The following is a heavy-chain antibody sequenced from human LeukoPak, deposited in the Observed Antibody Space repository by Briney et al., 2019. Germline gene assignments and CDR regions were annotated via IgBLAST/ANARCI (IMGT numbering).Heavy chain of an antibody. Sequence: PPETLPLTCTVSGGSISSYYWSWLRQPPGKGLEWIGYIYYSGSTNYNPSLKSRVTILVDTSRNQFSLKLSSVTAADTAVYYCARIRYYYDSSGHYYFDYWGQGTLVTVSS. D-gene: IGHD3-22*01. J-gene: IGHJ4*02. CDR1: GGSISSYY. CDR3: ARIRYYYDSSGHYYFDY. CDR2: IYYSGST. V-gene: IGHV4-59*01.